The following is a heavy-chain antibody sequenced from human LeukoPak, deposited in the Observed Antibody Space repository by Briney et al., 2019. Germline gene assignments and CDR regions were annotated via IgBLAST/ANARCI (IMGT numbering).Heavy chain of an antibody. CDR1: GGSFSSYA. J-gene: IGHJ6*03. CDR3: ARDNYGSGSYSPFYYYYYYMDV. V-gene: IGHV1-69*05. CDR2: IIPIFGTA. D-gene: IGHD3-10*01. Sequence: SVKVSCKASGGSFSSYAISWVRQAAGQGLEWMGGIIPIFGTANYAQKFQGRVTNTTDVSTSTAYMELSSLRSEDTAVYYCARDNYGSGSYSPFYYYYYYMDVWRKGTTVSVS.